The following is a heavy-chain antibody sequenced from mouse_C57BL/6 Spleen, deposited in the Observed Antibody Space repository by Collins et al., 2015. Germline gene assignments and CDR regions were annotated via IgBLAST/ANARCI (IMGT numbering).Heavy chain of an antibody. CDR2: IWSDGST. CDR3: SAWFAY. J-gene: IGHJ3*01. V-gene: IGHV2-6-1*01. CDR1: GFSLTSYG. Sequence: QVQLKESRDLGLVAPSQSLSITCTISGFSLTSYGVHWVRQPPGKGLEWLVVIWSDGSTTYNSALKSRLSISKDNSKSQVFLKMNSLQTDDTAMYYCSAWFAYWGQGTLVTVSA.